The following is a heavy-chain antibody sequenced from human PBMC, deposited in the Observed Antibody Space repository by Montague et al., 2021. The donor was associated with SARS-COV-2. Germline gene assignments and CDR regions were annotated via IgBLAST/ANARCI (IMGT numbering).Heavy chain of an antibody. CDR2: IEYSGST. J-gene: IGHJ6*02. V-gene: IGHV4-59*08. CDR3: AGGPAATYYYGMDV. Sequence: SETLSLTCTVSGDSLSFYFWTWIRQPPGRGLEWIGYIEYSGSTNYNPSLKSRLTISVDTSKNQFSLKLSSVTAADTAVYYCAGGPAATYYYGMDVWGQGTTVTVSS. D-gene: IGHD2-15*01. CDR1: GDSLSFYF.